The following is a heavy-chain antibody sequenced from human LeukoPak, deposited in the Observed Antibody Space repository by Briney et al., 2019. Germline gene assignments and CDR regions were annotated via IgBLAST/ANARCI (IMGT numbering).Heavy chain of an antibody. J-gene: IGHJ5*02. Sequence: ASVKVSCKASGYTFTSYYMHWVRQAPGQGLEWMRIINPSGGSTSYAQKFQGRVTMTRDTSTSTVYMELSSLRSEDTAVYYCARGGRKSTTLGWFDPWGQGTLVTVSS. V-gene: IGHV1-46*01. D-gene: IGHD4-23*01. CDR3: ARGGRKSTTLGWFDP. CDR2: INPSGGST. CDR1: GYTFTSYY.